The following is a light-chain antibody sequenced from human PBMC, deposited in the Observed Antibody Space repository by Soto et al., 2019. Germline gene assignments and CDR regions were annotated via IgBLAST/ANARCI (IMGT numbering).Light chain of an antibody. CDR2: GAS. CDR3: QQYNNWPRT. Sequence: EIVMTQSPATLSVSPGERATLSCRASQSVSSNLAWYQQKPGQAPRPLIYGASTRAIGFPARFSGSGSGTEFTLTISSLQSEDFAVYYCQQYNNWPRTFGQGTKVEIK. CDR1: QSVSSN. J-gene: IGKJ1*01. V-gene: IGKV3-15*01.